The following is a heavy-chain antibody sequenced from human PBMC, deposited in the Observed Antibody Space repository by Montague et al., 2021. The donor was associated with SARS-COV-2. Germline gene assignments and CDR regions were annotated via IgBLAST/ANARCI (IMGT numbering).Heavy chain of an antibody. CDR1: GFTFSSYG. CDR3: ARGRAYDGWTHDAFDI. Sequence: FLRLSCAASGFTFSSYGMHWVRQAPGKGLEWVAVIWYDGSNKYYADSVKGRFTISRDNSKNTLYLQMNSLRAEDTAVYYCARGRAYDGWTHDAFDIWGQGTMVTVSS. D-gene: IGHD5-24*01. CDR2: IWYDGSNK. J-gene: IGHJ3*02. V-gene: IGHV3-33*01.